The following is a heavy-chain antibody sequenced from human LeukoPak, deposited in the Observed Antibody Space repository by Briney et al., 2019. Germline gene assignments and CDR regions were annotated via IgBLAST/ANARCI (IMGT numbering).Heavy chain of an antibody. J-gene: IGHJ4*02. V-gene: IGHV4-59*08. CDR3: TRQQNHNYGDYRVDY. Sequence: PSETLSLTCTVSGGSISSYYWSWIRQPPGKGLEWIGYIYYSGSTNYNPSLKSRVTISVDTSKNQFSLKLSSVTAADTAVYYCTRQQNHNYGDYRVDYWGQGTLVTVSS. CDR2: IYYSGST. D-gene: IGHD4-17*01. CDR1: GGSISSYY.